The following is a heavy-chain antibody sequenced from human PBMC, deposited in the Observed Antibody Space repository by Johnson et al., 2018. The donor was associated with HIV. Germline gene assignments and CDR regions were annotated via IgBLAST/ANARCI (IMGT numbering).Heavy chain of an antibody. V-gene: IGHV3-30-3*01. D-gene: IGHD3-22*01. CDR2: ISYDGSNK. CDR3: ALTSYYDSRGAFDI. Sequence: QVQLVESGGGVVQPGRSLRLSCAASGFTFSSYAMHWVRQAPGKGLEWVAVISYDGSNKYYADSVKGRFTISRDNSKNSLYLKMNSLRAEDTAVSYCALTSYYDSRGAFDIWGQGTMVTVSS. CDR1: GFTFSSYA. J-gene: IGHJ3*02.